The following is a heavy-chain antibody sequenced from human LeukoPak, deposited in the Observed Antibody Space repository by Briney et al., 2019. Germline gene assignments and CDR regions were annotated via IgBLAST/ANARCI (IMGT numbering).Heavy chain of an antibody. CDR2: ISAYNGNT. CDR3: ARETGTPPAKRFDP. D-gene: IGHD1-1*01. V-gene: IGHV1-18*01. Sequence: ASVKVSCKASGYTFTSYGISWVRQAPGQGLEWMGWISAYNGNTNYAQKLQGKVTMTTDTSTSTAYMELRSLRSDDTAVYYCARETGTPPAKRFDPWGQGTLVTVSS. CDR1: GYTFTSYG. J-gene: IGHJ5*02.